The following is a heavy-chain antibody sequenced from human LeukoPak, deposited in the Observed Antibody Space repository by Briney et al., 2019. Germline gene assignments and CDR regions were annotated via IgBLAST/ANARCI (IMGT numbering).Heavy chain of an antibody. D-gene: IGHD2/OR15-2a*01. CDR1: GFTFSSYA. CDR3: AKSSGFSRFYFDY. V-gene: IGHV3-23*01. CDR2: ISGGGDST. Sequence: GGSLRLSCAASGFTFSSYAMTWVRQAPGKGLEWVSSISGGGDSTYYPDSVKGRFTISRDNSKNTLHLQMNSLRAEDTAVYYCAKSSGFSRFYFDYWGQGTLVTVS. J-gene: IGHJ4*02.